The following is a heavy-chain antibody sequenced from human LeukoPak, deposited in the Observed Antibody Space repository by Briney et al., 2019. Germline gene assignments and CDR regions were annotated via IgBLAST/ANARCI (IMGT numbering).Heavy chain of an antibody. CDR1: GYGSTTYG. CDR3: ARVHGYYIGLYYFDY. CDR2: ISGNGDNT. J-gene: IGHJ4*02. V-gene: IGHV1-18*01. Sequence: ASVKVSCKASGYGSTTYGLSWVRQAPGQGVEWMGWISGNGDNTKYVEEFQGRVTMTTDTSTSTAYMELRSLRSDDTAVYYCARVHGYYIGLYYFDYWGQGTLVTVSS. D-gene: IGHD1-26*01.